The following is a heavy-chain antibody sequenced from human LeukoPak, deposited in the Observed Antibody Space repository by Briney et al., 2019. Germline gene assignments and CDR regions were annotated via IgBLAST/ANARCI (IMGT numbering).Heavy chain of an antibody. CDR2: ISYDGSNK. V-gene: IGHV3-30*04. J-gene: IGHJ6*03. Sequence: PGGSLRLSCVASGFTFSSYAMHWVRQAPGKGLEWVAVISYDGSNKYYADSVKGRFTISRDNSKNTLYLQMNSLRAEDTAVYYCARDGYEAYYYYYYMDVWGKGTTVTVSS. CDR3: ARDGYEAYYYYYYMDV. D-gene: IGHD5-12*01. CDR1: GFTFSSYA.